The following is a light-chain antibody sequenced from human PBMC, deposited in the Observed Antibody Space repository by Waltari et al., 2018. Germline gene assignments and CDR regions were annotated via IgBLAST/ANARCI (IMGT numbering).Light chain of an antibody. Sequence: DIQMTQSPSSLSASVGDSVTITCRASQSITNYLNWYQQKPGKAPKLLIYAASRLQSGVPSRFSGSGFGTDFTLTIRILQGEDFATYYCQQSDRTPLSFGPGTTVDIK. CDR2: AAS. CDR1: QSITNY. J-gene: IGKJ3*01. CDR3: QQSDRTPLS. V-gene: IGKV1-39*01.